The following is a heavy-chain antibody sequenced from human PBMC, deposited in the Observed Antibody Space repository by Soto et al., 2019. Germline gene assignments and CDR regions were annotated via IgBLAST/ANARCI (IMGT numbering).Heavy chain of an antibody. V-gene: IGHV1-8*01. CDR3: AREITAYWYFDL. Sequence: QVQLVQSGAEVKKPGASVKVSCKASGYTFTSYDINWGRRATGQGLEWMGWMNPNSGNTGYAQKFQGRVTMTRNTSISTAYMELSSLRSEDTTVYYCAREITAYWYFDLWGRGTLVTVSS. CDR2: MNPNSGNT. D-gene: IGHD3-16*01. J-gene: IGHJ2*01. CDR1: GYTFTSYD.